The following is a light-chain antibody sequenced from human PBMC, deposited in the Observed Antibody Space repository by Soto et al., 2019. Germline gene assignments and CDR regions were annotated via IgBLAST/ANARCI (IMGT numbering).Light chain of an antibody. CDR2: KAS. V-gene: IGKV1-5*03. CDR1: QTISSW. CDR3: QHYNGYSEA. J-gene: IGKJ1*01. Sequence: DIQMTQSPSTLSGSVGDRVTITCRASQTISSWLAWYQQKPGKAPKLRIYKASTLKSGVPSRCSGSGSGTEFTLTISGLQPDDFATYYCQHYNGYSEAFGQGPKVELK.